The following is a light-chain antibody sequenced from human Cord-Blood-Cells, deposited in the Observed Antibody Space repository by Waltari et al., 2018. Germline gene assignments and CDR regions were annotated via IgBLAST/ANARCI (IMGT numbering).Light chain of an antibody. CDR2: DVS. J-gene: IGLJ1*01. V-gene: IGLV2-14*01. CDR1: SSDGGGYNY. Sequence: QSALTQPASVSGSPGQSITISFTGTSSDGGGYNYVSWYQQHPGKAPKLMIYDVSKRPSGVSNRFSGSKSGNTASLTISGLQAEDEADYYCSSYTSSSTFVFGTGTKVTVL. CDR3: SSYTSSSTFV.